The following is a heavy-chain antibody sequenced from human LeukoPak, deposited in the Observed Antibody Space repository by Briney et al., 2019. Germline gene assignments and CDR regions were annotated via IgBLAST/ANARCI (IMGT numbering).Heavy chain of an antibody. Sequence: GGSLRLSCEASGFTFGSHAMYWVRQAPGKGLEWVAGIFGSGGSPHYADSVRGRFTISRDNSRNTVYLQINSLRADDTAVYYCGKTTVGYSSGQKPAWPVDYWGQGTLVTVSS. J-gene: IGHJ4*02. CDR3: GKTTVGYSSGQKPAWPVDY. V-gene: IGHV3-23*01. CDR1: GFTFGSHA. CDR2: IFGSGGSP. D-gene: IGHD5-18*01.